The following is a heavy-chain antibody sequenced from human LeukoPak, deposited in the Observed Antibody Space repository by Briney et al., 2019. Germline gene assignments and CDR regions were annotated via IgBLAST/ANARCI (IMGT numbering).Heavy chain of an antibody. Sequence: QPGGSLRLSCAASGFTFSGYWMHWVRQAPGEGLVWVSHINTDGSSTTYADSVKGRFTISRDNAKNTLYLQMNSLRAEDTAMYYCARDLTSCSGGSCYPTWFDPWGQGTLVTVSS. J-gene: IGHJ5*02. CDR3: ARDLTSCSGGSCYPTWFDP. V-gene: IGHV3-74*01. CDR2: INTDGSST. D-gene: IGHD2-15*01. CDR1: GFTFSGYW.